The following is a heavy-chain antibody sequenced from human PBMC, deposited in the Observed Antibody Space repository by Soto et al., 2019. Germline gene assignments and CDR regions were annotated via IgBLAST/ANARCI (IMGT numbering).Heavy chain of an antibody. CDR3: ARIAVAGLEGGGYFDY. Sequence: QVQLVQSGAAVKQPGSSVKVSCKASGGTFSSYAISWVRQAPGQGLEWMGGIIPIFGTANYAQKFQGRVTITADESTSTAYMELSSLRSEDTAVYYCARIAVAGLEGGGYFDYWGQGTLVTVSS. D-gene: IGHD6-19*01. J-gene: IGHJ4*02. V-gene: IGHV1-69*12. CDR1: GGTFSSYA. CDR2: IIPIFGTA.